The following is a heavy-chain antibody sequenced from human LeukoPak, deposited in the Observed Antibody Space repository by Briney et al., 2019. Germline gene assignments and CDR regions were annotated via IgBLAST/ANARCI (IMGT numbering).Heavy chain of an antibody. J-gene: IGHJ6*04. CDR1: GFTFSSYG. Sequence: PGRSLRLSCAASGFTFSSYGMNWVRQAPGKGLEWVSSISSSSSYIYYADSVKGRFTISRDNAKNSLYLQMNSLRAEDTAVYYCARDGGYGMDVWGKGTTVTVSS. CDR2: ISSSSSYI. D-gene: IGHD3-16*01. V-gene: IGHV3-21*01. CDR3: ARDGGYGMDV.